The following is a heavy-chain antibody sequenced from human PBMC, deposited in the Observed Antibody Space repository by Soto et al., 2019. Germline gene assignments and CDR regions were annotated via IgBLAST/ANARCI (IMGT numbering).Heavy chain of an antibody. CDR2: IYYSGST. J-gene: IGHJ4*02. Sequence: QLQLQESGPGLVKPSETLSLTCTVSGGSISSSSYYWGWIRQPPGKGLEWIGSIYYSGSTYYNPSLKSRVTISVDTSQNQFSLKLSSVTAADTAVYYCARRYSGYTFDYWGQGTLVTVSS. V-gene: IGHV4-39*01. CDR3: ARRYSGYTFDY. CDR1: GGSISSSSYY. D-gene: IGHD5-12*01.